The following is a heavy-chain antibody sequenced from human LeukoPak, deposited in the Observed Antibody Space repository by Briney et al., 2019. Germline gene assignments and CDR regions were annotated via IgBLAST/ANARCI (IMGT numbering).Heavy chain of an antibody. Sequence: PSETLSLTCTVSGGSISSYYWTWIRQPPGKGLEWIGYIYCSGSTNYNPSLKSRVTISVDTSKNQFSLKLSSVTAADTAVYFCARAQSGSYIPFDFWGQGTLVTVSS. V-gene: IGHV4-59*01. CDR1: GGSISSYY. D-gene: IGHD1-26*01. CDR3: ARAQSGSYIPFDF. J-gene: IGHJ4*02. CDR2: IYCSGST.